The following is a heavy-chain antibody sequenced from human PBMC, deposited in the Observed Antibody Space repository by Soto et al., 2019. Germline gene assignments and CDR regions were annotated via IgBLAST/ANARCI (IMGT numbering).Heavy chain of an antibody. J-gene: IGHJ5*02. D-gene: IGHD6-6*01. V-gene: IGHV1-3*01. CDR1: GYTFTSYA. Sequence: ASVKVSCKASGYTFTSYAMHWVRQAPRQRLEWMGWINAGNGNTKYSQKFQGRVTITRDTSASTAYMELSSLRSEDTAVYYCARIPLYSSSSRGWFDPWGQGTLVTVSS. CDR3: ARIPLYSSSSRGWFDP. CDR2: INAGNGNT.